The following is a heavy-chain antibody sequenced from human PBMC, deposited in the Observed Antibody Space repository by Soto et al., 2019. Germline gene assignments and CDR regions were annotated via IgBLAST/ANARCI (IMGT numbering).Heavy chain of an antibody. CDR3: ARGDSSGYSFAFDI. J-gene: IGHJ3*02. V-gene: IGHV1-69*13. CDR2: IIPIFGTA. D-gene: IGHD3-22*01. CDR1: GGTFSSYA. Sequence: SVKVSCKASGGTFSSYAISWVRQAPGQGLEWMGGIIPIFGTANYAQKFQGRVTITADESTSTAYMELSGLRSEDTAVYYCARGDSSGYSFAFDIWGQGTMVTVSS.